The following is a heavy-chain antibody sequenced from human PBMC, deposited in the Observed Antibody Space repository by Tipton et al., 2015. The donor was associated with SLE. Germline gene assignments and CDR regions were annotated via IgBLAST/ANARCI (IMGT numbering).Heavy chain of an antibody. CDR2: IYPDDSET. J-gene: IGHJ4*02. CDR1: GYRFSDYW. D-gene: IGHD6-6*01. CDR3: ARQDSSSLNLFDH. Sequence: QLVQSGVEVKKPGESLKISCKGSGYRFSDYWIAWVRQMPGKGLEWMGVIYPDDSETRYSPSFQGQVIISVDKSITTAYLQWGSLKASGTAVYYCARQDSSSLNLFDHWGQGTLVTVSS. V-gene: IGHV5-51*01.